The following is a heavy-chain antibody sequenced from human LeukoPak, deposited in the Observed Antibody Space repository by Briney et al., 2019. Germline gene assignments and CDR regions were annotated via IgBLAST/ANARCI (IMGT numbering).Heavy chain of an antibody. CDR2: IHTSGST. J-gene: IGHJ5*02. V-gene: IGHV4-4*07. Sequence: PSETLSLTCTVSGGSISSYYWSWIRQPAGKGLEWIGRIHTSGSTNYNPSLKSRVTMSVDTSKNQFSLKLSSVTAADTAVYYCARDGSSSWYGDWFDPWGQGTLVTVSS. CDR1: GGSISSYY. CDR3: ARDGSSSWYGDWFDP. D-gene: IGHD6-13*01.